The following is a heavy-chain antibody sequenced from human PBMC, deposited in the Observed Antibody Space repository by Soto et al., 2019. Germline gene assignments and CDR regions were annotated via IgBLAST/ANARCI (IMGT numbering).Heavy chain of an antibody. J-gene: IGHJ4*02. CDR2: TGAYNGNT. V-gene: IGHV1-18*04. CDR1: GYTFTNYG. D-gene: IGHD6-13*01. CDR3: ARGGGIYSSSWPIDY. Sequence: GASVKVSCKASGYTFTNYGISWVRQAPGQGLEWLGWTGAYNGNTNYAQKLLGRVSMTIDTSTSTAYLELRSLRSDDTAVYYCARGGGIYSSSWPIDYWGQGTLVTVSS.